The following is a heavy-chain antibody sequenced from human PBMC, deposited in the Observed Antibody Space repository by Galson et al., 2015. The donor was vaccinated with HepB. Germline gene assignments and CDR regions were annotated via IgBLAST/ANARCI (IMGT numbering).Heavy chain of an antibody. CDR3: ARSRGGYYSPFDV. V-gene: IGHV4-59*01. CDR2: AHNSGFT. J-gene: IGHJ4*02. Sequence: RQPPGKGLEWIGCAHNSGFTKYNPSLNSRVAFSLATSTGQFSLNLTSVTPADTAVYYCARSRGGYYSPFDVWGQGALVSVSS. D-gene: IGHD3-22*01.